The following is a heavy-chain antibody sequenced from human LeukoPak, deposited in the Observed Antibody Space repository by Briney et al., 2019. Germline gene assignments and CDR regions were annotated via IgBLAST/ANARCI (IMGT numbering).Heavy chain of an antibody. CDR1: GFTFSSYA. Sequence: GGSLRLSCAASGFTFSSYAMSWVRQAPGKGLEWVSAISGSSGNTYYADSVKGRFTISRGNSKNTLYLQMNSLRAEDTAVYYCARDSGFSGTQRGEYWGQGTLVTVSS. J-gene: IGHJ4*02. V-gene: IGHV3-23*01. CDR3: ARDSGFSGTQRGEY. D-gene: IGHD3/OR15-3a*01. CDR2: ISGSSGNT.